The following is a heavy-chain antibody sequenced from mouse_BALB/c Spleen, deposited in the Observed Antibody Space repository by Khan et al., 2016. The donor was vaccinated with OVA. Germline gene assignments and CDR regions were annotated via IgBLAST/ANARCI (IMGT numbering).Heavy chain of an antibody. CDR2: INTYTGEP. V-gene: IGHV9-3-1*01. CDR3: ARENYSYDRYFDV. Sequence: QIQLVQSGPELKKPGKTVKISCKASEYTFTNYGMNWVKQAPGKGLKWMGWINTYTGEPTYADDFKGRFAFSLETSASTAYLQINNLKDEDTATYFCARENYSYDRYFDVWGAGTTVTVSS. CDR1: EYTFTNYG. D-gene: IGHD2-12*01. J-gene: IGHJ1*01.